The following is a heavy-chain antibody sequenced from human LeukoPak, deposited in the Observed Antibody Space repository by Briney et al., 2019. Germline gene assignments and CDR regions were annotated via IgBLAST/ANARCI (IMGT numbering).Heavy chain of an antibody. D-gene: IGHD2-21*02. V-gene: IGHV1-24*01. CDR1: GHTLSELP. CDR2: FDPENDER. CDR3: ATEVTSIVPDY. Sequence: ATVKVSCRVSGHTLSELPMYWVRQAPGEGLEWMGGFDPENDERIYAQKFRGRVTMTEDTSTNTAYMELSSLRSDDTAVYYCATEVTSIVPDYWGQGTLVTVSS. J-gene: IGHJ4*02.